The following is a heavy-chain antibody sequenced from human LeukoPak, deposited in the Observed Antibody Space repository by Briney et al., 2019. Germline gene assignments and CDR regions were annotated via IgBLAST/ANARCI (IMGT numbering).Heavy chain of an antibody. Sequence: PGGSLRLSCAASGFTFSNAWMSWVRQGPGKGLEWVGRIKSKTDGGTTDYAAPVKGRFTISRDDSKTTLYLQMNSLKTEDTAVYYCTAHPYYYDSSGPPFDYWGQGTLVTVSS. CDR3: TAHPYYYDSSGPPFDY. D-gene: IGHD3-22*01. CDR1: GFTFSNAW. V-gene: IGHV3-15*01. CDR2: IKSKTDGGTT. J-gene: IGHJ4*02.